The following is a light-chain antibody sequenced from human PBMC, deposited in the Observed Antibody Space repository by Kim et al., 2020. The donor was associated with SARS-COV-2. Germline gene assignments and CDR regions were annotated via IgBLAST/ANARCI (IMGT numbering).Light chain of an antibody. CDR2: GAS. CDR1: QGVGIS. J-gene: IGKJ2*01. CDR3: QHLHIPPYS. V-gene: IGKV1-9*01. Sequence: SASVGDRVPITSRASQGVGISLAWYQQNPGNAPKLLIYGASTLQSGAPSSFSGSASGTDFTLTISSPQPEDFASYSCQHLHIPPYSFGQGTKLEI.